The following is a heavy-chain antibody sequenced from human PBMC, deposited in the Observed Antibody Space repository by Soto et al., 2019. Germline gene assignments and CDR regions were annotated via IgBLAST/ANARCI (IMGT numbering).Heavy chain of an antibody. CDR3: AKDLASSPGGY. J-gene: IGHJ4*02. Sequence: QVQLVESGGGVVQPGRSLRLSCAASGFTFSSYGMHWVGRAPGKGLEWVAVISYDGSNKYYADSVKGRFTISRDNSKNTLYLQMNSLRAEDTAVYYCAKDLASSPGGYWGQGTLVTVSS. D-gene: IGHD6-19*01. V-gene: IGHV3-30*18. CDR1: GFTFSSYG. CDR2: ISYDGSNK.